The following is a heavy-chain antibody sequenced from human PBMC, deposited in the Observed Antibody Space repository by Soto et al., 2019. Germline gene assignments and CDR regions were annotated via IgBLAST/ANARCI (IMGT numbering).Heavy chain of an antibody. CDR2: IIPIFGTA. V-gene: IGHV1-69*13. D-gene: IGHD1-26*01. J-gene: IGHJ4*02. Sequence: GASVKVSCKASVGTFSSYAISWVRQAPGQGLEWMGGIIPIFGTANYAQKFQGRVTITADESTSTAYMELSSLRSEDTAVYYCAIGSSGSYLGLGSTHLVYWGQGTLVTVSS. CDR1: VGTFSSYA. CDR3: AIGSSGSYLGLGSTHLVY.